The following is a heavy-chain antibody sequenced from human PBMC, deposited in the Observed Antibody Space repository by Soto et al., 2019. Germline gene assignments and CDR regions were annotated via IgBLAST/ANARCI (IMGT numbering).Heavy chain of an antibody. CDR2: ISSSSSYT. J-gene: IGHJ4*02. Sequence: QVQLVESGGGLVKPGGSLRLSCAASGFTFSDYYMSWIRQAPGKGLEWVSYISSSSSYTNYADSVKGRFTISRDNAKNSLYLQMNSLRAEDTAVYYCARRLPLGVGATNRNFDYWGQGTLVTVSS. CDR3: ARRLPLGVGATNRNFDY. CDR1: GFTFSDYY. D-gene: IGHD1-26*01. V-gene: IGHV3-11*06.